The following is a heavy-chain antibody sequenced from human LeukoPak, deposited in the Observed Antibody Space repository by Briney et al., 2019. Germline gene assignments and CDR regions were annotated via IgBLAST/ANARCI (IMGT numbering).Heavy chain of an antibody. CDR2: ISDSGGSR. Sequence: GGSLRLSCGAFGFTFSTYAMSWVRQAPGKGLEWVSGISDSGGSRHFADSVKGRFTISRDNSKNSLYLQMNSLRAEDTAVYYCAREGYSPYWGQGTLVTVSS. CDR3: AREGYSPY. V-gene: IGHV3-23*01. D-gene: IGHD6-13*01. CDR1: GFTFSTYA. J-gene: IGHJ4*02.